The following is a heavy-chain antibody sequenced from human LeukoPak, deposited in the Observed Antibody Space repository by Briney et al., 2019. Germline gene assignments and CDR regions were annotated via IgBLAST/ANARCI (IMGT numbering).Heavy chain of an antibody. CDR2: IYTSGST. Sequence: SETLSLTCTVSGGSISSYYWSWIRQPAGKGLEWIGRIYTSGSTNYNPSLKSRVTMSVDTSKNQFSLKLSSVTAADTAVYYCARGGDENVVVVAATIYFDYWGQGTLVTVSS. D-gene: IGHD2-15*01. CDR1: GGSISSYY. V-gene: IGHV4-4*07. CDR3: ARGGDENVVVVAATIYFDY. J-gene: IGHJ4*02.